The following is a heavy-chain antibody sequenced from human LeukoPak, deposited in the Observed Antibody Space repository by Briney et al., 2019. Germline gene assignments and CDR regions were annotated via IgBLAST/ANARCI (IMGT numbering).Heavy chain of an antibody. J-gene: IGHJ4*02. CDR3: AKPRGSGWFPFDY. CDR2: ITGDGRNT. V-gene: IGHV3-43*02. CDR1: GFTFDDYA. Sequence: PGGSLRLSCAASGFTFDDYAMDWVRQAPEKGLEWVSLITGDGRNTYYADSVEGRFTISRDNSKNSLYLQMNSLRIEDTAFYYCAKPRGSGWFPFDYWGQGTLVTVSS. D-gene: IGHD6-19*01.